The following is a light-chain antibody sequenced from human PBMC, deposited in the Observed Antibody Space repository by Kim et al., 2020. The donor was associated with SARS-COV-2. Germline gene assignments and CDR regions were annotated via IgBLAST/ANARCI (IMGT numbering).Light chain of an antibody. V-gene: IGKV3-20*01. Sequence: LSPGERASLSCRGTQTVNHNYVAWYQHKPGQAPRLLIYDASTRAPGIPDRFSGSGSGTDFTLTISRLEPEDVAVYYCQQYGRSAAFGQGTKVDIK. CDR3: QQYGRSAA. CDR1: QTVNHNY. CDR2: DAS. J-gene: IGKJ1*01.